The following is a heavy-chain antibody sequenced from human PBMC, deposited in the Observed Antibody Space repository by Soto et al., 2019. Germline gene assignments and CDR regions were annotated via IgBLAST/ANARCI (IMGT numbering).Heavy chain of an antibody. D-gene: IGHD3-10*01. CDR3: ARAPEGGVGDGGFDI. V-gene: IGHV4-30-4*01. Sequence: QVQLQESGPGLVRPSQTLSLTCTVSGASISSGGYYWTWIRQSPGKGLEWIGYIYYSGSTYYNPSLKSRVSISIQTSRTQFSLTLSSVTAADTAVYFWARAPEGGVGDGGFDIWGQGTMVTVSS. J-gene: IGHJ3*02. CDR1: GASISSGGYY. CDR2: IYYSGST.